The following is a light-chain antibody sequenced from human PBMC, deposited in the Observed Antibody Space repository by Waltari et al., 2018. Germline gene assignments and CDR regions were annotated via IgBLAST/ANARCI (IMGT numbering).Light chain of an antibody. J-gene: IGLJ2*01. Sequence: QSALTQPASVSGSPGQSITISCTGTRRDVGRYKLVPWYQQHPGKAPRLMIYADSHRPSGSSNRFSGSKSGNTASLTISGLQAEDEAAYYCCSYAGSSTVKFGEGTYLTVL. CDR1: RRDVGRYKL. V-gene: IGLV2-23*01. CDR3: CSYAGSSTVK. CDR2: ADS.